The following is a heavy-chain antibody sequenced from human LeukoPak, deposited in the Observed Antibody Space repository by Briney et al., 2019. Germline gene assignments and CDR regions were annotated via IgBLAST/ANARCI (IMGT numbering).Heavy chain of an antibody. V-gene: IGHV3-30-3*01. J-gene: IGHJ3*02. CDR3: ARDQFIHAFDI. CDR1: GFTFSSYA. D-gene: IGHD5-24*01. CDR2: ISYDGSNK. Sequence: GGSLRLSCAASGFTFSSYAMHWVRQAPGKGLEWVAVISYDGSNKYYADSVKGRFTISRDNSKNTLYLQMNSLRAEDTAVYYCARDQFIHAFDIWGQGTMVTVSS.